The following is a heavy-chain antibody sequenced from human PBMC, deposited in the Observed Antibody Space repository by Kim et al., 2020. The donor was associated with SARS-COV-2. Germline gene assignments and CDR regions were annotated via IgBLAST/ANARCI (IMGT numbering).Heavy chain of an antibody. J-gene: IGHJ4*02. V-gene: IGHV3-23*01. Sequence: YYADSVKGRFTISRDNSKNTLYLQMNGLTAEDTAVYYCAKDRRSGGTCFDYWGQGTLVTVSS. D-gene: IGHD2-15*01. CDR3: AKDRRSGGTCFDY.